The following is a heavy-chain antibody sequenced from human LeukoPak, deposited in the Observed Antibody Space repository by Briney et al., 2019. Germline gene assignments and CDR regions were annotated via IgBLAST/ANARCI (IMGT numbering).Heavy chain of an antibody. CDR3: ASQDRGYSYGYCLGY. CDR1: GYTFTGYY. D-gene: IGHD5-18*01. CDR2: INPNSGGT. V-gene: IGHV1-2*02. Sequence: ASVKVSCKASGYTFTGYYMHWVRQAPGQGLEWMGWINPNSGGTNYAQKFQGRVTMTRNTSISTAYMELSSLRSEDTAVYYCASQDRGYSYGYCLGYWGQGTLVTVSS. J-gene: IGHJ4*02.